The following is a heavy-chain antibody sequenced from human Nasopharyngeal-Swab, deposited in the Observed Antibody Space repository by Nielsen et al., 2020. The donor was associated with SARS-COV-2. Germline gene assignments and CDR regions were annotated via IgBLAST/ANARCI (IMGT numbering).Heavy chain of an antibody. CDR1: GYSFANYW. CDR3: ARLESVLRFLDY. Sequence: GESLKISCQGSGYSFANYWIGWVRQMPGKGLEWMGIMYPGDSDTRYSPSFQGQVTISADKSIATAYLQGSSLKAADTAIYYCARLESVLRFLDYWGQGTLVTVSS. V-gene: IGHV5-51*01. CDR2: MYPGDSDT. D-gene: IGHD3-3*01. J-gene: IGHJ4*02.